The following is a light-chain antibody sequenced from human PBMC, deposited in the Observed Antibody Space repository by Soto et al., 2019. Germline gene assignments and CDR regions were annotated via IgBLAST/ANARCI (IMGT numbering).Light chain of an antibody. CDR2: DVS. V-gene: IGKV3-15*01. CDR1: QSVRSN. Sequence: EVVMTQSPATLSVSPGERATLSCRASQSVRSNLAWYQQEPGQAPRLLIYDVSTRATGIPARFSGSGSDTEFTLTISSLQFEDFAVYYCQHYNSWPLTFGGGTKVDIK. CDR3: QHYNSWPLT. J-gene: IGKJ4*01.